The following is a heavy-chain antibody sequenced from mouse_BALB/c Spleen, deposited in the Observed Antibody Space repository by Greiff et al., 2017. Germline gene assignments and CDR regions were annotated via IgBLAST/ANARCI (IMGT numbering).Heavy chain of an antibody. CDR2: INPSNGGT. J-gene: IGHJ4*01. Sequence: QVQLQQSGAELVKPGASVKLSCKASGYTFTSYYMYWVKQRPGQGLEWIGEINPSNGGTNFNEKFKSKATLTVDKSSSTSYMQLSSLTSEDSAVYDCTRPYMYGAMDYWGQGTSVTVSS. V-gene: IGHV1S81*02. D-gene: IGHD2-14*01. CDR3: TRPYMYGAMDY. CDR1: GYTFTSYY.